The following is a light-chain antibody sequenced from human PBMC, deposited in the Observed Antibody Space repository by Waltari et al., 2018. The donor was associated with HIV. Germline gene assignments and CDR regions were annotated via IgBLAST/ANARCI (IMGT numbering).Light chain of an antibody. CDR3: QHYRSSFRT. J-gene: IGKJ1*01. CDR2: GAS. V-gene: IGKV1-5*03. Sequence: DIQLTQSPSTQSVSVGDRVTITCRVSESIITFLVWYQQNPGKAHRLLTFGASSLQNGVPSRFIGSGSGTDFTLTISSLQPDDFATYYCQHYRSSFRTFGQGTRVEMK. CDR1: ESIITF.